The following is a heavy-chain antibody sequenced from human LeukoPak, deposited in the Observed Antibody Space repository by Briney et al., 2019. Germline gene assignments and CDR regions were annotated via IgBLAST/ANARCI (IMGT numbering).Heavy chain of an antibody. CDR1: GYTFTSYY. V-gene: IGHV1-46*01. CDR2: INPSGGST. CDR3: ARGAVAGIRYFDY. D-gene: IGHD6-19*01. J-gene: IGHJ4*02. Sequence: ASVKVSCKASGYTFTSYYIHWVRQAPGQGLEWMGIINPSGGSTSYAQKFQGRVTMATDTSTSTAYMELRSLRSDDTAVYYCARGAVAGIRYFDYWGQGTLVTVSS.